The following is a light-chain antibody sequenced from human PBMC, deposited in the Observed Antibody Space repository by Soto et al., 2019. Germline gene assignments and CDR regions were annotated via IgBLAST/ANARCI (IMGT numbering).Light chain of an antibody. J-gene: IGKJ1*01. CDR2: KAS. Sequence: DIQMTQSPSTLSASVGDNVTITCRASRGITRGLAWYQQKPGKAPELLIYKASSLKSGVPSRFSGSGSGTQFTLTISSLQPDDFATYYCHGWAFGQGTKVEIK. CDR1: RGITRG. CDR3: HGWA. V-gene: IGKV1-5*03.